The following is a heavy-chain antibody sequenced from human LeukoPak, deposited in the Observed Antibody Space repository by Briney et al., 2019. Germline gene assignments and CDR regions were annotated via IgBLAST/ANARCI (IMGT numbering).Heavy chain of an antibody. Sequence: GESLKISCKGSGYSFTSYWIGWVRQMPGKGLEWMGIIYPGDSDTRYSPSFQGQVTISADKSISTAYLQWSSLKASDTAMYYCASPYYYGSGSPVALDIWGQGTMVTVSS. CDR2: IYPGDSDT. D-gene: IGHD3-10*01. V-gene: IGHV5-51*01. CDR3: ASPYYYGSGSPVALDI. J-gene: IGHJ3*02. CDR1: GYSFTSYW.